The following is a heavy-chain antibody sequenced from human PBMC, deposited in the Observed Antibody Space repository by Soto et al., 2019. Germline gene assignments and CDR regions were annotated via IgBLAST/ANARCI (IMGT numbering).Heavy chain of an antibody. CDR2: IIPIFGTA. Sequence: SVKVSCKASGGTFSSYAISWVRQAPGQGLEWMGGIIPIFGTANYAQKFQGRVTITADESTSTAYMELSSLRSEDTAVYYCARDRRYDSYYYYGMDVWGQGTTVTVSS. CDR1: GGTFSSYA. J-gene: IGHJ6*02. CDR3: ARDRRYDSYYYYGMDV. D-gene: IGHD3-3*01. V-gene: IGHV1-69*13.